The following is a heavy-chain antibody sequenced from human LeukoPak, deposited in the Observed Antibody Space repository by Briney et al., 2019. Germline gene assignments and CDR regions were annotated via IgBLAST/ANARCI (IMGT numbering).Heavy chain of an antibody. CDR3: ARMYSSSSDYYYYYMDV. D-gene: IGHD6-13*01. V-gene: IGHV1-2*02. Sequence: ASVKVSCKASGYTLTGYYMHWVRQAPGQGLEWMGWINPNSGGTNYAQKFQGRVTMTRDTSISTAYMELSRLRSDDTAVYYCARMYSSSSDYYYYYMDVWGKGTTVTVSS. CDR1: GYTLTGYY. CDR2: INPNSGGT. J-gene: IGHJ6*03.